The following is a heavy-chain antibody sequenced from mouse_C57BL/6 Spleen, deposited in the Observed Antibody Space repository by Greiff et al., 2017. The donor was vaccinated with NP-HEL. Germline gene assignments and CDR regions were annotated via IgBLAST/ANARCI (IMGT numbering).Heavy chain of an antibody. CDR3: ARRAIITTVVVDWYFDV. CDR2: IDPSDSYT. V-gene: IGHV1-59*01. D-gene: IGHD1-1*01. Sequence: VQLQQSGAELVRPGTSVKLSCKASGYTFTSYWMHWVKQRPGQGLEWIGVIDPSDSYTNYNQKFKGKATLTVDTSSSTAYMQLSSLTSEDSAVYYCARRAIITTVVVDWYFDVWGTGTTVTVSS. J-gene: IGHJ1*03. CDR1: GYTFTSYW.